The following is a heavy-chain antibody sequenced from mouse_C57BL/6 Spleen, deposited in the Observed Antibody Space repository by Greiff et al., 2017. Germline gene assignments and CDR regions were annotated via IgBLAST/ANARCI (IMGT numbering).Heavy chain of an antibody. V-gene: IGHV1-82*01. CDR2: IYPGDGDT. J-gene: IGHJ4*01. CDR3: ARAAYYSNLDY. Sequence: VQLQESGPELVKPGASVKISCKASGYAFSSSWMNWVKRRPGKGLEWIGRIYPGDGDTNYNGKFKGKATLTADKSSSTAYMQLSSLTSEDSAVYFCARAAYYSNLDYWGQGTSVTVSS. D-gene: IGHD2-5*01. CDR1: GYAFSSSW.